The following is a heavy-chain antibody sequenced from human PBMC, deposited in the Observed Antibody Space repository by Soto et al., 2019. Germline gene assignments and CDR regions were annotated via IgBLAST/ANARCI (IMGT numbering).Heavy chain of an antibody. CDR2: ISGSGGST. V-gene: IGHV3-23*01. CDR3: AKASSSGWYSEDWFDP. Sequence: PGGSLRLSCAASGFTFSSYAMSWVRQAPGKGLEWVSAISGSGGSTYYADSVKGRFTISRDNSKNTLYLQMNSLRAEDTAVYYCAKASSSGWYSEDWFDPWGQGTLVTVSS. J-gene: IGHJ5*02. CDR1: GFTFSSYA. D-gene: IGHD6-19*01.